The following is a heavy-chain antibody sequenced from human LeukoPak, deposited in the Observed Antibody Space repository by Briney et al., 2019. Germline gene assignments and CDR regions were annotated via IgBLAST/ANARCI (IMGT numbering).Heavy chain of an antibody. D-gene: IGHD6-13*01. CDR3: AKRAEGAAAFFYFDY. J-gene: IGHJ4*02. CDR1: GGSFSGYY. V-gene: IGHV4-34*01. Sequence: SETLSLTCAVYGGSFSGYYWSWIRQPPGKGLEWIGEINHSGSTNYNPSLKSRVTISVDTSKNQFSLKLSSVTAADTAVYYCAKRAEGAAAFFYFDYWGQGTLVTVSS. CDR2: INHSGST.